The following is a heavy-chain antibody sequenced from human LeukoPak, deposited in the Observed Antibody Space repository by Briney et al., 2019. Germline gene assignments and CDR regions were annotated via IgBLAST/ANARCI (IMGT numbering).Heavy chain of an antibody. J-gene: IGHJ4*02. CDR1: GFTFSSYA. CDR2: ISGSGGST. V-gene: IGHV3-23*01. Sequence: GGSLRLSCAASGFTFSSYAMSWVRQAPGKGLEWVSAISGSGGSTYYADSVKGRFTISRDNSKNTLYLQMNSLRAEDTAVYYCAKGLRSSSWYCYFDYWDQGTLVTVSS. D-gene: IGHD6-13*01. CDR3: AKGLRSSSWYCYFDY.